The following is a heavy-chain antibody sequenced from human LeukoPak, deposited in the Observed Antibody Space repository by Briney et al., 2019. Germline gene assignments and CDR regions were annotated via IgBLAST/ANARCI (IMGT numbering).Heavy chain of an antibody. D-gene: IGHD6-13*01. V-gene: IGHV1-18*01. CDR1: GYTFTSYG. CDR2: ISAYNGNT. J-gene: IGHJ4*02. CDR3: ARDRLEQLVPDY. Sequence: ASVKVSCKASGYTFTSYGISSVRQAPGQGLEWMGWISAYNGNTNYAQKLQGRVTMTTDTSTSTAYMELRSLRSDDTAVYYCARDRLEQLVPDYWGQGTLVTVSS.